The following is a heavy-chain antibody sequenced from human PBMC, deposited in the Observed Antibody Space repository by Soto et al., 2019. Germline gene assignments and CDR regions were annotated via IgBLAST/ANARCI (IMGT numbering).Heavy chain of an antibody. CDR1: GYTFTIYG. J-gene: IGHJ4*02. V-gene: IGHV1-18*04. D-gene: IGHD3-22*01. Sequence: QVQLVQSGAEVKKPGASVKVSCKASGYTFTIYGISWVRQAPGQGLEWMGWISGYNGNTDYAQNTQDRVTLTTDASTSSVYIELRSLRSDDTAVYYCARVDYYDSSGDYGYWGQGTLITVSS. CDR2: ISGYNGNT. CDR3: ARVDYYDSSGDYGY.